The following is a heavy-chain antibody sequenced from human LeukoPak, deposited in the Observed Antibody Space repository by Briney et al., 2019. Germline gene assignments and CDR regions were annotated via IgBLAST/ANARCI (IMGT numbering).Heavy chain of an antibody. CDR1: GFIFSDYS. Sequence: PGGSLRLSCAASGFIFSDYSMNWVRQAAGKGLEWVSYISSGSGIVYYADSVKGRFTISRDNAKNLLYLQMDSLRAEDTVVYYCARDPSLYCATISCYDLDYWGQGTLVTVSS. V-gene: IGHV3-48*04. J-gene: IGHJ4*02. CDR3: ARDPSLYCATISCYDLDY. D-gene: IGHD2-2*01. CDR2: ISSGSGIV.